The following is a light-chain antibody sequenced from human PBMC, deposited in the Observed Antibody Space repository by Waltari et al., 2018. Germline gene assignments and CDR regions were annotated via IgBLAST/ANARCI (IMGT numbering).Light chain of an antibody. Sequence: DIQMTQSPSSLSASVGDRVTITCQASQDISNYLNWYQQKPGKAPKLLIFDASNLETGVPSRFSGSGSGTDFTVTISSLQPEDIATYYCQQYDIPPLFGPGTKVDIK. CDR1: QDISNY. V-gene: IGKV1-33*01. CDR3: QQYDIPPL. J-gene: IGKJ3*01. CDR2: DAS.